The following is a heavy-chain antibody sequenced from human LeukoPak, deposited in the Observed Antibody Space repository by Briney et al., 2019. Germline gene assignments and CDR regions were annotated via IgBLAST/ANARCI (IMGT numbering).Heavy chain of an antibody. Sequence: SQTLSLTCTVSGGSISSGSYYWSWIRQPAGKGLEWIGRIYTSGSTNYNPSLKSRVTISVGTSKNQFSLKLSSVTAADTAVYYCARFGTGTDFDYWGQGTLVTVSS. CDR3: ARFGTGTDFDY. D-gene: IGHD1-7*01. CDR2: IYTSGST. V-gene: IGHV4-61*02. CDR1: GGSISSGSYY. J-gene: IGHJ4*02.